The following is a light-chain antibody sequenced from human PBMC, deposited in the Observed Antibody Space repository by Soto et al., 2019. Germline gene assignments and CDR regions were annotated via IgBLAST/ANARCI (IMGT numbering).Light chain of an antibody. V-gene: IGKV3-11*01. CDR3: QQLRGT. Sequence: EIVLTQSPATLYLSPGERAILSCRASQSISSYLAWYQQKRGQTPRLLIYDASNRATGIPARFSGSGSGTDFTLTISSLEPEDFAVYYCQQLRGTFGQGTKLDIK. CDR2: DAS. CDR1: QSISSY. J-gene: IGKJ2*01.